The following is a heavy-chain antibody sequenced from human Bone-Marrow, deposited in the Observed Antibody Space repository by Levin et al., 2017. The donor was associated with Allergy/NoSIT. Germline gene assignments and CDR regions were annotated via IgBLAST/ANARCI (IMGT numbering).Heavy chain of an antibody. CDR3: AKDSAAGDPFDY. CDR1: GFTFSSYG. J-gene: IGHJ4*02. V-gene: IGHV3-30*18. CDR2: ISYDGRNK. Sequence: PGGSLRLSCAASGFTFSSYGMHWVRQAPGKGLEWVAVISYDGRNKYYADSVKGRFTISRDNSKNTLYLQMNSLRAEDTAVYYCAKDSAAGDPFDYWGQGTLVTVSS. D-gene: IGHD6-13*01.